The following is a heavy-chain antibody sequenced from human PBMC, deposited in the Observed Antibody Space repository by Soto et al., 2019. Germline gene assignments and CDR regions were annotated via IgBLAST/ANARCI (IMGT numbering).Heavy chain of an antibody. CDR1: GYTFTSSG. V-gene: IGHV1-18*01. CDR2: ISAYNGNT. Sequence: ASVKVSCKASGYTFTSSGISWVRQAPGQGLEWMGWISAYNGNTNYAQKLQGRVTMTTDTSTSTAYMELRSLRSDDTAVYYCARSYCSGGSCYSVYFQHWGQGTLVTVSS. D-gene: IGHD2-15*01. J-gene: IGHJ1*01. CDR3: ARSYCSGGSCYSVYFQH.